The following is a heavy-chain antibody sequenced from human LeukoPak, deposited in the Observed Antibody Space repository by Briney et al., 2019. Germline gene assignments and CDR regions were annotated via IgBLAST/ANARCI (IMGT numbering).Heavy chain of an antibody. CDR2: INHSGST. CDR3: ARTYDGFDP. V-gene: IGHV4-34*01. Sequence: SETLSLTCAVYGGSFSGYYWSWIRQPPGKGLEWIGEINHSGSTNYNPSLKSRVTISADTSKNQFSLKLSSVTAADTAVYYCARTYDGFDPWGQGTLVTVSS. D-gene: IGHD3-22*01. CDR1: GGSFSGYY. J-gene: IGHJ5*02.